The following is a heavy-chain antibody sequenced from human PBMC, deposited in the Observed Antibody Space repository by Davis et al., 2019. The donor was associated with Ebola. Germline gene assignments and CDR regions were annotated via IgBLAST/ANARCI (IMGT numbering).Heavy chain of an antibody. V-gene: IGHV3-48*01. D-gene: IGHD2/OR15-2a*01. Sequence: GESLKISCAVSGLTFSSYSMNWVRQAPGKGLEWVSYISSSGSTIYYADSVKGRFTISRDNSKNKLYPQMNSLRADETALYYCAKGGARYFYHYYGMDVWGQGTMVTVSS. CDR3: AKGGARYFYHYYGMDV. CDR2: ISSSGSTI. CDR1: GLTFSSYS. J-gene: IGHJ6*02.